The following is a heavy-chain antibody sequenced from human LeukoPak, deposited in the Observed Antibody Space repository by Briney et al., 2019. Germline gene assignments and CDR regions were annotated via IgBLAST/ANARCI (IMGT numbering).Heavy chain of an antibody. D-gene: IGHD2-2*01. CDR2: IWYDGSNK. CDR1: GFTFSSYG. Sequence: GRSLRLSCAASGFTFSSYGMHWVRQAPGKGLEWVAVIWYDGSNKYYADSVKGRFTISRDNSKNTLYLQMNSLRAEDTAVYYCARDLQELYSTSYYFDYWGQGTLVTVSS. CDR3: ARDLQELYSTSYYFDY. V-gene: IGHV3-33*01. J-gene: IGHJ4*02.